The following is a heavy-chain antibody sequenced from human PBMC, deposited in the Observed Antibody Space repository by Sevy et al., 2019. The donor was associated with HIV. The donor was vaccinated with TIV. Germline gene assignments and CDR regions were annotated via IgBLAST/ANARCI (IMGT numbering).Heavy chain of an antibody. CDR3: ATGKVNYYDTSFARV. V-gene: IGHV3-21*01. CDR2: ISSSSSYI. D-gene: IGHD3-22*01. Sequence: GGYLRLSCAASGFTFSSYSMNWVRQAPGKGLEWVSSISSSSSYIYYADSVKGRFTISRDNANNSLYLQMNSLRAEDTAVYYCATGKVNYYDTSFARVWGQGTLVTVSS. J-gene: IGHJ4*02. CDR1: GFTFSSYS.